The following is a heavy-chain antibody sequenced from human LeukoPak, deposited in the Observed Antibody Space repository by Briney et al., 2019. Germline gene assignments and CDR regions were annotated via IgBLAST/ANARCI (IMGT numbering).Heavy chain of an antibody. Sequence: GGSLRLSCAASGFTFSSYEMNWVRQAPGKGLEWVSYISSSGSTIYYADSVKGRFTISRDNAKNSLYLQMNSLRAEDTAVYYCARGNCSSTSCYLWLFDYWGQGTLVTVSS. CDR1: GFTFSSYE. CDR3: ARGNCSSTSCYLWLFDY. J-gene: IGHJ4*02. V-gene: IGHV3-48*03. CDR2: ISSSGSTI. D-gene: IGHD2-2*01.